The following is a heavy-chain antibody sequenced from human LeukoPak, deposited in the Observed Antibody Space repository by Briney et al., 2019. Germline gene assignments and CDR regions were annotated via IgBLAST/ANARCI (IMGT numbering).Heavy chain of an antibody. Sequence: PSQTLSLTCTVCGGYISSGDYYWSWIRQPPGKGLEWIAYMYYSGSTYYNPSLKSRVTMSADTSKNQLSLKLSSVTAADTAVYCARPYYYDSRIDPWGQGILVTVSS. J-gene: IGHJ5*02. V-gene: IGHV4-30-4*01. CDR3: ARPYYYDSRIDP. D-gene: IGHD3-22*01. CDR1: GGYISSGDYY. CDR2: MYYSGST.